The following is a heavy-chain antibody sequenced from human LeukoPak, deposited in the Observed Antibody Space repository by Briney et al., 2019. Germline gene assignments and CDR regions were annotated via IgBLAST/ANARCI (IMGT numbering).Heavy chain of an antibody. J-gene: IGHJ5*02. CDR2: IYPIGST. V-gene: IGHV4-4*07. CDR1: GGSISSYY. Sequence: SETLSLTCTVSGGSISSYYWSWIRQPAGRGLEWIGRIYPIGSTKYNPSLKSRVTISVDNSKNQFSLKLSSVTAADTAVYYCARGRGSGSSLNWFDPWGQGTLVTVSS. D-gene: IGHD3-10*01. CDR3: ARGRGSGSSLNWFDP.